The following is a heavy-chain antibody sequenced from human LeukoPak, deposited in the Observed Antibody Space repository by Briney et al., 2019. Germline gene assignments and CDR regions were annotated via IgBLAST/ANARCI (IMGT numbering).Heavy chain of an antibody. CDR1: GGSIRSRDSY. CDR3: ASPSLRIGYYNGPFDY. D-gene: IGHD3-9*01. V-gene: IGHV4-39*07. J-gene: IGHJ4*02. CDR2: IYYTGSS. Sequence: PSETLSLTCTVSGGSIRSRDSYWGWIRQPPGKGLEWIGSIYYTGSSYYKPSLKSRVTISSDTSKNQFSLQVTSVTAADTAMYYCASPSLRIGYYNGPFDYWGQGILVTVSS.